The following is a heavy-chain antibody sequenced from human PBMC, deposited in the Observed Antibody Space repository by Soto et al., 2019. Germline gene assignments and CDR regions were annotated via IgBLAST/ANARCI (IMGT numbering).Heavy chain of an antibody. D-gene: IGHD2-21*02. CDR3: ARGGHVVVVTAALDY. Sequence: QVQLMQSGAEVKKPGASVKVSCKASGDTFTEYYIHWVRQAPGQGLEWMGTVNPSGGHTTYAQHFPSRVTMTRDTSTSTRSMELTSLTSEDTAAYYCARGGHVVVVTAALDYWGQGTLVTVSS. V-gene: IGHV1-46*01. J-gene: IGHJ4*02. CDR1: GDTFTEYY. CDR2: VNPSGGHT.